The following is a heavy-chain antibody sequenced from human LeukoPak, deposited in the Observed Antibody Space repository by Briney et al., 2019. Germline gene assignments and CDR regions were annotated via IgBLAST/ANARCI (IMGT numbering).Heavy chain of an antibody. D-gene: IGHD5-18*01. CDR3: ARNQMDTAMVSGAFDI. V-gene: IGHV3-11*01. CDR1: GFTFSDYY. Sequence: GGSLRLSCAASGFTFSDYYMSWIRQAPGKGLEWVSYISSSGSTIYYADSVKGRFTISRDNAKNSLYLQMNSLRAEDTAVYYCARNQMDTAMVSGAFDIWGQGTMVTVSS. CDR2: ISSSGSTI. J-gene: IGHJ3*02.